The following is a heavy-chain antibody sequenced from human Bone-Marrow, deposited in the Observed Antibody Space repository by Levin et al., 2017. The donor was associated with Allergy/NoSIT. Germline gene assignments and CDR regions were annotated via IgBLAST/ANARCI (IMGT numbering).Heavy chain of an antibody. V-gene: IGHV4-38-2*01. Sequence: KASETLSLTCGVSGYSVSSGYNWGWIRQSPGKGLEWIASIYQSGSTYYNPSLKIRVTISLDTSKNQFSLKLSSVTAADTAVYYCARAGMIIFGGSQFDYWGQGTLVTVSS. CDR1: GYSVSSGYN. D-gene: IGHD3-16*01. CDR2: IYQSGST. J-gene: IGHJ4*02. CDR3: ARAGMIIFGGSQFDY.